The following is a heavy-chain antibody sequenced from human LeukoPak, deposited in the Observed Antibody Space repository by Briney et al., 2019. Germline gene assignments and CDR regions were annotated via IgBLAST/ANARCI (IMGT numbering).Heavy chain of an antibody. CDR1: GYIFTDYY. D-gene: IGHD3-16*01. V-gene: IGHV1-2*02. CDR3: VRDGGFDY. J-gene: IGHJ4*02. CDR2: INPNSGVT. Sequence: ASVKVSCKASGYIFTDYYIHWVRQAPGQGLEWMGWINPNSGVTNYAQKLQGRVTMTRDTSISTVYMELTRLRSDDTAVYYCVRDGGFDYWGQGTLVTVSS.